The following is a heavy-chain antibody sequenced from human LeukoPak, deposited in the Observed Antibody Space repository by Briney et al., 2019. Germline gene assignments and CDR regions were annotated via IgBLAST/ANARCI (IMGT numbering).Heavy chain of an antibody. CDR3: VHRRAGESYFDC. J-gene: IGHJ4*02. D-gene: IGHD3-16*01. CDR2: IYWDDDK. Sequence: TLSLTCTVSGGSISSYYWSWIRQPPGKALEWLAFIYWDDDKRYSPSLKSRLTITKDTSRNQVVLRMTNVDPVDTATYYCVHRRAGESYFDCWGQGALVTVSS. V-gene: IGHV2-5*08. CDR1: GGSISSYYW.